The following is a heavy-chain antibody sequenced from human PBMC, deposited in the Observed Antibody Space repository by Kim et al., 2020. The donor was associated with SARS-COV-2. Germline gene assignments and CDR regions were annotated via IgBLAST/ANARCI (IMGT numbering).Heavy chain of an antibody. CDR3: ARGMYCSSTSCYSRYYYMDV. D-gene: IGHD2-2*01. CDR1: GYTFTGYY. V-gene: IGHV1-2*06. J-gene: IGHJ6*03. Sequence: ASVKVSCKASGYTFTGYYRHWVRQAPGQGLEWMGRINPNSGGTNYAQKFQGRVTMTRDTSISTAYMELSRLRSDDTAVYYCARGMYCSSTSCYSRYYYMDVWGKGTTVTVSS. CDR2: INPNSGGT.